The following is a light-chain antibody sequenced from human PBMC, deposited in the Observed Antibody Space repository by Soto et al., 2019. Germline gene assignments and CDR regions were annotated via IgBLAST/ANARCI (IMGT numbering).Light chain of an antibody. CDR2: GAS. Sequence: EVVLTQSPGTLSVSAGGRATLSCRASQSVSRRLAWYQQRPGQSPRLLISGASMRASGVPVRFIGSGSGTDFTLTTTRLEPEDFAVYYCQQYGGSPITFGLGTRLEIK. CDR3: QQYGGSPIT. V-gene: IGKV3-20*01. CDR1: QSVSRR. J-gene: IGKJ5*01.